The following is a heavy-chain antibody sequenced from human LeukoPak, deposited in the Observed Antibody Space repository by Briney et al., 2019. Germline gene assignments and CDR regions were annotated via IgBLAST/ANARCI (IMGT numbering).Heavy chain of an antibody. Sequence: GESLKISCKGSGYSFTNYWIGWVRQMPGKGLEWMGIVYPGNSAARYGPSFQGQVTISADKSINTAYLQWSSLKASDTAIYYCAISTTVAGTVHYFDYWGQGTLVTVSS. CDR3: AISTTVAGTVHYFDY. V-gene: IGHV5-51*01. J-gene: IGHJ4*02. CDR1: GYSFTNYW. CDR2: VYPGNSAA. D-gene: IGHD6-19*01.